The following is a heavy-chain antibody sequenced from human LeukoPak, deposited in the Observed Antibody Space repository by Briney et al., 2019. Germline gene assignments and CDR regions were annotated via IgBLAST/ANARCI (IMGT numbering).Heavy chain of an antibody. Sequence: PSETLSLTCAVYGGSFSGYYWSWIRQPPGKGLEWIGEINHSGSTNYNPSLKSRVTISVDTSKNQFSLKLSSVTAADTAVYYCASRPYGSGRDFQTYYFDYWGQGTLVTVSS. V-gene: IGHV4-34*01. D-gene: IGHD3-10*01. CDR3: ASRPYGSGRDFQTYYFDY. CDR2: INHSGST. CDR1: GGSFSGYY. J-gene: IGHJ4*02.